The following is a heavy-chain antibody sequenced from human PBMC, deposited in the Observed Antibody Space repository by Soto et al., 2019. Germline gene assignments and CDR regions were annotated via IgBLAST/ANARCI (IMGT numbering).Heavy chain of an antibody. D-gene: IGHD2-15*01. V-gene: IGHV3-30-3*01. CDR2: ISNDGNKK. J-gene: IGHJ4*02. Sequence: QVQLVESGGGVVQPGRSLRLSCAASGFSFSDYAMHWVRQAPGKGLEWVAVISNDGNKKYYADSVKGRFTISRDNSKDTLYLQMKGVRPEDTAVFYCVRYRGGGTPPLDYWGQGALVTVSS. CDR1: GFSFSDYA. CDR3: VRYRGGGTPPLDY.